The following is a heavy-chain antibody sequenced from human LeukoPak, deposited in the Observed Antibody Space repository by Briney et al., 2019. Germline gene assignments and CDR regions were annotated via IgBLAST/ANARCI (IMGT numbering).Heavy chain of an antibody. CDR1: GGSFSGYY. Sequence: SETLSLTCAVYGGSFSGYYWSWIRQPPGKGLEWIGEINHSGSTNYNPSLKSRVTISVDTSKNQFSLKLSSVTAADTAVYYCARWADFWSGYYKGGFYFDYWGQGTLVTVSS. CDR2: INHSGST. V-gene: IGHV4-34*01. CDR3: ARWADFWSGYYKGGFYFDY. J-gene: IGHJ4*02. D-gene: IGHD3-3*01.